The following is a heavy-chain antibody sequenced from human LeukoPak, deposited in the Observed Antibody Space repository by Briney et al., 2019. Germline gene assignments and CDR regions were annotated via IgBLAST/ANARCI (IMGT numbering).Heavy chain of an antibody. CDR1: GFTVRRKY. CDR3: AHGTMYQLDY. D-gene: IGHD2-2*01. J-gene: IGHJ4*02. V-gene: IGHV3-53*01. Sequence: GGSLRLSCAASGFTVRRKYMSWVRQAPGKGLEWVSVIYSGDSTKYADSVKGRFTISRDNSKNTLYLQMNSLRAEDTAVYYCAHGTMYQLDYWGQGTLVTVSS. CDR2: IYSGDST.